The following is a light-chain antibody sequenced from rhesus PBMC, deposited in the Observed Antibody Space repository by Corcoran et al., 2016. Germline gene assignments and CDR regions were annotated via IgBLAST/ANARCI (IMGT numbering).Light chain of an antibody. CDR1: QSISSW. V-gene: IGKV1-16*01. J-gene: IGKJ2*01. Sequence: DIQMTQSPSSVFASVGDNVTITCQASQSISSWLAWYQHKPGKAPKPLIFKASSLESGVTSRFSGSGSGTDFTLTLSSLHPEDFATYYFQQYSSAPWSFGQGTKVDIK. CDR2: KAS. CDR3: QQYSSAPWS.